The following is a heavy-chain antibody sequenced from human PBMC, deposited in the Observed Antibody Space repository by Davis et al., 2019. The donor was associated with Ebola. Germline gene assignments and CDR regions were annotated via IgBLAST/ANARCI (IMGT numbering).Heavy chain of an antibody. Sequence: SVKVSCKASGGTFSSYAISWVRQAPGQGLEWMGGIIPIFGTANYAQKFQGRVTITADKSTSTAYMELSSLRSEDTAVYYCASPYCSGGSCYAPYYYYYYGMDVWGQGTTVTVSS. CDR2: IIPIFGTA. CDR1: GGTFSSYA. D-gene: IGHD2-15*01. CDR3: ASPYCSGGSCYAPYYYYYYGMDV. J-gene: IGHJ6*02. V-gene: IGHV1-69*06.